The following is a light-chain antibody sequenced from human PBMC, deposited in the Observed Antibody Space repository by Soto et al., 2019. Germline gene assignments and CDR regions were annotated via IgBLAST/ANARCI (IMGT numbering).Light chain of an antibody. Sequence: DIQMTQSPSTLSASVGDRVTITCRASQCITTWLAWYQQKPGKAPKLLIYKASSLEGGVPSRFSGSGSGTEFNITISSLQPDDFATYYCQQYNTYPLTFGGGTTVEIK. J-gene: IGKJ4*01. CDR3: QQYNTYPLT. V-gene: IGKV1-5*03. CDR2: KAS. CDR1: QCITTW.